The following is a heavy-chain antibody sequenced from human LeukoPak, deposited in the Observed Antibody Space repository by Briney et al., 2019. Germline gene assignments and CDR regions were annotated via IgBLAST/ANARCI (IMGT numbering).Heavy chain of an antibody. V-gene: IGHV1-46*01. D-gene: IGHD6-6*01. Sequence: GASVKVSCKASGYTFTSYYMHWVRQAPGQGLGWMGIINPSGGSTRYAQKFQGRVTMTRDTSSSTVYIEVSSLRSEDTAVYYCARGSTAPFDYWGQGTLVTVSS. J-gene: IGHJ4*02. CDR3: ARGSTAPFDY. CDR2: INPSGGST. CDR1: GYTFTSYY.